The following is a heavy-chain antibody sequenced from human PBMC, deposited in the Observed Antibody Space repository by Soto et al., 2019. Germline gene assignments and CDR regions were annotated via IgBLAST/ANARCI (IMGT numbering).Heavy chain of an antibody. V-gene: IGHV5-51*01. CDR3: ARLRFGETPAKT. J-gene: IGHJ5*02. D-gene: IGHD3-10*01. CDR1: GYSFTSDW. Sequence: PGESLKISCKASGYSFTSDWIGWVRQMPGKGLEYLGIIYPNDSDTVYSPSSQGQVTISVDKSINTAYLQWSSLKASDTGLYYCARLRFGETPAKTWGQGTLVTVSS. CDR2: IYPNDSDT.